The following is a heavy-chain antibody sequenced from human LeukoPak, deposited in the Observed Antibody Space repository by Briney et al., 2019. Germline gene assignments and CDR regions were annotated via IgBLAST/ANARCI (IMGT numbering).Heavy chain of an antibody. J-gene: IGHJ4*02. Sequence: PGGSLRLSCAASGFTFSSYGMSWVRQAPGKGLEWVSAISGSGGSTYYADSVKGRFTISRDNSKNTLYLQMNSLRAEDTAVYYCAKTNMYGYNHLQALFDYWGQGTLVTVSS. V-gene: IGHV3-23*01. D-gene: IGHD5-24*01. CDR1: GFTFSSYG. CDR3: AKTNMYGYNHLQALFDY. CDR2: ISGSGGST.